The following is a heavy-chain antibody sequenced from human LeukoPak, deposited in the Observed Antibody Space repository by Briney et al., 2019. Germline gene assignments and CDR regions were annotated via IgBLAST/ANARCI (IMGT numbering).Heavy chain of an antibody. D-gene: IGHD3-9*01. CDR1: GFTFSSYA. V-gene: IGHV3-23*01. J-gene: IGHJ4*02. Sequence: GGSLRLSCAASGFTFSSYAMSWVRQAPGKGLEWVSAVSGDRANIYYADSVKGRFTISRDNSKNTLYLQMNSLRAEDTAVYYCAKSFYDILTGYFPFDYWGQGTLVTVSS. CDR3: AKSFYDILTGYFPFDY. CDR2: VSGDRANI.